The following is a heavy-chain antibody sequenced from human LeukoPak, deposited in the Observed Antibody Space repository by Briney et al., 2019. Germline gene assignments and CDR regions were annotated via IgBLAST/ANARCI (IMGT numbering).Heavy chain of an antibody. V-gene: IGHV3-30*04. CDR2: ISYDGSNE. J-gene: IGHJ3*02. D-gene: IGHD4-17*01. CDR3: AKVGGTVTTWDAFDI. CDR1: GFTFSSYV. Sequence: PGGSLRLSCAASGFTFSSYVMHWVRQAPGKGLEWVAIISYDGSNEYYADSVKGRFTISRDNAKNSLYLQMNSLRAEDTALYYCAKVGGTVTTWDAFDIWGQGTMVTVSS.